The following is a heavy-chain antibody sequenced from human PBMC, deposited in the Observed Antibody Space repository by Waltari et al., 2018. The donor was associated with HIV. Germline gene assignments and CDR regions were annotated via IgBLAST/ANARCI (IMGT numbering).Heavy chain of an antibody. D-gene: IGHD1-20*01. CDR3: AKLNITASGTKFES. Sequence: QLQQWGAGLLRPSEPLSPPCAVDSGSFSGNLWTWVRQPPGKGLEWLGEINTGGSINYKPSLKNRVTLSVDAAKNQFSLKLTSVTATDTALYYCAKLNITASGTKFESWGQGTLVTVSS. CDR1: SGSFSGNL. V-gene: IGHV4-34*02. CDR2: INTGGSI. J-gene: IGHJ4*02.